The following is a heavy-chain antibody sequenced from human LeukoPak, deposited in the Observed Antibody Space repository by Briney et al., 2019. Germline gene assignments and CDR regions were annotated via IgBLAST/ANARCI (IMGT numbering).Heavy chain of an antibody. J-gene: IGHJ5*02. V-gene: IGHV4-59*01. Sequence: SETLSLTCTVSGGSISSYYWSWIRQPPGKGLEWIGYIYYRGSTNYNPSLKSRVTISVDTSKNQFSLKLSSVTAADTAVYYCARSGSGFDFWSGNNWFDPWGQGTLVTVSS. CDR1: GGSISSYY. CDR2: IYYRGST. CDR3: ARSGSGFDFWSGNNWFDP. D-gene: IGHD3-3*01.